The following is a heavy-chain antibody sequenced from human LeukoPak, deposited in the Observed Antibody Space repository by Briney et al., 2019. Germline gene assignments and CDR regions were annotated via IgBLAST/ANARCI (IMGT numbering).Heavy chain of an antibody. CDR2: IYYNGNT. CDR3: ARLTALAGHRGAFGI. J-gene: IGHJ3*02. Sequence: SETLSLTCNVSGGSIGGHTFHWDWIRQPPGKGLEWIATIYYNGNTFYNPSLKSRVAISIDMSKSQFSLHLSSVTAADTAIYYCARLTALAGHRGAFGIWGPGTMVTVSS. V-gene: IGHV4-39*01. CDR1: GGSIGGHTFH. D-gene: IGHD6-19*01.